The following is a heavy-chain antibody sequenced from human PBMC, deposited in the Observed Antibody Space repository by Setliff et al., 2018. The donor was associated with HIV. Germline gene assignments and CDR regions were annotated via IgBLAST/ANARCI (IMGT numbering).Heavy chain of an antibody. D-gene: IGHD3-22*01. CDR2: IYSSGTT. Sequence: SSETLSLTCTVSGDSISNYYWSWIRQSAGKGLEWIGRIYSSGTTNYNPSLKSRVAMSVDTSKNQFSLKLSSVTAADTAVYYCARSSYAMIAPYYFDYWGQGTLVTVSS. CDR1: GDSISNYY. V-gene: IGHV4-4*07. J-gene: IGHJ4*02. CDR3: ARSSYAMIAPYYFDY.